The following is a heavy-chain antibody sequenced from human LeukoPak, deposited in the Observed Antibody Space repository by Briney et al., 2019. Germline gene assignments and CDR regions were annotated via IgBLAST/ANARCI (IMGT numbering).Heavy chain of an antibody. V-gene: IGHV3-30*03. CDR3: ARDRALIAVASYYYGMDV. J-gene: IGHJ6*02. D-gene: IGHD6-19*01. CDR1: GFTFSSYG. CDR2: ISYDGSNK. Sequence: GGSLRLSCAASGFTFSSYGMHWVRQAPGKGLEWVAVISYDGSNKYYADSVKGRFTISRDNSKNTLYLQMNSLRAEDTAVYYCARDRALIAVASYYYGMDVWGQGTTVTVSS.